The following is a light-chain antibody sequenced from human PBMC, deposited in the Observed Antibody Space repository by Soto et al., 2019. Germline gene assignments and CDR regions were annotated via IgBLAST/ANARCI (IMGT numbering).Light chain of an antibody. V-gene: IGLV2-14*01. CDR2: DVS. CDR3: SSYTSRSTLYVV. J-gene: IGLJ2*01. Sequence: QSALTQSASVSGSPGQSITISCTGTSSDVGGYNYVSWYQQHPGKAPKLMIYDVSDRPSGVSNRFSGSKSGNTASLTISGLQAEDEADYYCSSYTSRSTLYVVFGGGTKLTVL. CDR1: SSDVGGYNY.